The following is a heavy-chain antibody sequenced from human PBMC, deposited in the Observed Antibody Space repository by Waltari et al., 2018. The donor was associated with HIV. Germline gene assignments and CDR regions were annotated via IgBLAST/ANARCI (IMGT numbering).Heavy chain of an antibody. J-gene: IGHJ4*02. Sequence: EVQLVESGGGLVKPGGSLRVSCAASGFTFTSYSFNWVRQAPGKVVEGVSSISSSSSYVYYADSVKGRFTISRDNAKNLVFLQMNSLRAEDTAVYYCARDRDFLSGLPYHVDSWGQGTLVTVSS. CDR3: ARDRDFLSGLPYHVDS. CDR2: ISSSSSYV. V-gene: IGHV3-21*01. D-gene: IGHD3-3*01. CDR1: GFTFTSYS.